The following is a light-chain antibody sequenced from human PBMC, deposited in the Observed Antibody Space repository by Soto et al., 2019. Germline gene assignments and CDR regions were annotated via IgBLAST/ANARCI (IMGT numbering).Light chain of an antibody. CDR1: QSIGGF. CDR2: AAS. J-gene: IGKJ4*01. CDR3: QQSYSTPLT. Sequence: DIQMTQSPSSLSVSVGDRVTITCRASQSIGGFLNWYQQKLGKAPKLLIYAASSLQSGVPSRFSGSGSGTDFTLTISSLQPEDFAPYYCQQSYSTPLTFGVGTKVEI. V-gene: IGKV1-39*01.